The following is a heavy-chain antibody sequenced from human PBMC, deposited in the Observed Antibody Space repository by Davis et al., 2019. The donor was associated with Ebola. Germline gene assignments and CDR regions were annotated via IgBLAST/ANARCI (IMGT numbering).Heavy chain of an antibody. Sequence: ASVKVSCKASGYTFTNYGITWVRPAPGQGPEWMGLISAYNGNSNYAQKLQGRVTMTTDTSTSTAYMELRSLRSDDTAVYYCASASSGYGWVWGQGTLVTVSS. J-gene: IGHJ4*02. D-gene: IGHD5-12*01. CDR3: ASASSGYGWV. CDR1: GYTFTNYG. V-gene: IGHV1-18*01. CDR2: ISAYNGNS.